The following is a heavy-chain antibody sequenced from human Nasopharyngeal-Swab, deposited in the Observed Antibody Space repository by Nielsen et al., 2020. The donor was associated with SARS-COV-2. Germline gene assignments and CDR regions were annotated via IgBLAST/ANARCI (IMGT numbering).Heavy chain of an antibody. D-gene: IGHD6-13*01. J-gene: IGHJ4*02. V-gene: IGHV3-30*18. CDR2: ISYDGSNK. Sequence: WIRQPPGKGLEWVAVISYDGSNKYYADSVKGRFTISRDNSKNTLYLQMNSLRAEDTAVYYCAKDITAAGTRFFDYWGQGTLVTAPQ. CDR3: AKDITAAGTRFFDY.